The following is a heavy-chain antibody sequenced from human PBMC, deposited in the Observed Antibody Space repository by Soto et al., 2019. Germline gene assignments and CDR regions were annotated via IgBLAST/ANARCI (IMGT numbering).Heavy chain of an antibody. CDR1: GDSIDNYS. CDR2: IYTSGTT. Sequence: XATLSLTCTVSGDSIDNYSWSWIRQPAGKGLEWIGRIYTSGTTNYNPSLKSRITMSVDTSKNQFSLKLSSVTAADTAVYYCAGYNYGSYAFDIWGQGTMVTVSS. J-gene: IGHJ3*02. D-gene: IGHD3-10*01. V-gene: IGHV4-4*07. CDR3: AGYNYGSYAFDI.